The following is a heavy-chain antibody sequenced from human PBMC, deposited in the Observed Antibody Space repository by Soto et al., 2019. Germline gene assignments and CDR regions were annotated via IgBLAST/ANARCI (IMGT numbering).Heavy chain of an antibody. CDR3: AKDRGSGWVEYYYYYYGMDV. J-gene: IGHJ6*02. Sequence: PGGSLRLSCAASGFTFSSYGMHWVRQAPGKGLEWVAVISYDGSNKYYADSVKGRFTISRDNSKNTLYLQMNSLRAEDTAVYYCAKDRGSGWVEYYYYYYGMDVWGQGTTVTVSS. CDR2: ISYDGSNK. D-gene: IGHD6-19*01. CDR1: GFTFSSYG. V-gene: IGHV3-30*18.